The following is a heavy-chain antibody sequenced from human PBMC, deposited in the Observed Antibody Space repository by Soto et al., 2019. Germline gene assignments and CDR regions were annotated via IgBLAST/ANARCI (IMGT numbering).Heavy chain of an antibody. V-gene: IGHV1-69*13. Sequence: SVKVSCKASGGTFSSYAISWVRQAPGQGLEWMGGIIPIFGTANYAQKFQGRVTITADESTSTAYMELSSLRSEDTAVYYCARDPGYYDSSGYSLDYWGQGTLVTVSS. CDR3: ARDPGYYDSSGYSLDY. CDR1: GGTFSSYA. J-gene: IGHJ4*02. CDR2: IIPIFGTA. D-gene: IGHD3-22*01.